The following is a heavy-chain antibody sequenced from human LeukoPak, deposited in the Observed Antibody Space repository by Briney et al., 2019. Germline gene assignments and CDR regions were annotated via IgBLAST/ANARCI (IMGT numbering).Heavy chain of an antibody. D-gene: IGHD6-13*01. J-gene: IGHJ4*02. Sequence: GGSLRLSCAASGFTFTTYTMNWVRQAPGKGLEWVSYITTSGSTIKYADSVTGRFTISRDNAKNSLYLQMSSLRADDTAVYYCTRDREQEPTYDYWGQGTLVTVSS. V-gene: IGHV3-48*01. CDR2: ITTSGSTI. CDR1: GFTFTTYT. CDR3: TRDREQEPTYDY.